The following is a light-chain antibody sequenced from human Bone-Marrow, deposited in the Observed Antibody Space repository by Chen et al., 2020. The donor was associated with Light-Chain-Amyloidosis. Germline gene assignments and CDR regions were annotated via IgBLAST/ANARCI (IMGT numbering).Light chain of an antibody. CDR3: QSADSSGSYEVI. CDR1: DLPTKY. J-gene: IGLJ2*01. Sequence: SYELTQSPSVSVSPGQTARITCSGDDLPTKYAYWYQQKPGQAPVLLIHRDTERPSGISERFSGASSRTTATLTSSGVQAEDEADYHCQSADSSGSYEVIIGGGTVLTVL. CDR2: RDT. V-gene: IGLV3-25*03.